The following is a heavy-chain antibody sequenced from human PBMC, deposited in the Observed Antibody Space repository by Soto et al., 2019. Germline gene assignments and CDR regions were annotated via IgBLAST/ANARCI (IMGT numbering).Heavy chain of an antibody. J-gene: IGHJ6*02. CDR1: GFTFTSSA. D-gene: IGHD1-26*01. V-gene: IGHV1-58*01. Sequence: QMQLVQSGPEVKKPGTSVKVSCKASGFTFTSSAVQWVRQARGQRLEWIGWIVVGSGNTNYAQKFQERVTITRDMSTSTAYMELSSLRSEDTAVYYCAADLSGSWDGMDVWGQGTTVTVSS. CDR3: AADLSGSWDGMDV. CDR2: IVVGSGNT.